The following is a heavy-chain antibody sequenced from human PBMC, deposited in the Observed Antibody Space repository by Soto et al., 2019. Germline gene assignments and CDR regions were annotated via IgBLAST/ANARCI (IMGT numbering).Heavy chain of an antibody. Sequence: SSETLSLTCAVSGYSISSGYYWGWIRQPPGKGLEWIGSIYHSGSTYYNPSLKSRVTISVDTSKNQFSLKLSSVTAADTAVYYCARSMYSTSAQLYYGMDVWGQGTTVTVSS. CDR1: GYSISSGYY. D-gene: IGHD6-6*01. V-gene: IGHV4-38-2*01. CDR2: IYHSGST. CDR3: ARSMYSTSAQLYYGMDV. J-gene: IGHJ6*02.